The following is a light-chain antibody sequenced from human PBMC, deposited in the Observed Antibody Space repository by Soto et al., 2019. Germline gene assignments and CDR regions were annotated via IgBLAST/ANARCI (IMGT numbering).Light chain of an antibody. CDR3: QQYGTCPLA. J-gene: IGKJ4*02. Sequence: EVVMTQSPATLSVSPGERATLSCRASRGIGSTLAWYQQKPGQTPTLLIYDTSTRATGVPARFIGSASGTEFTLTITSLQSEDFALYYCQQYGTCPLAFGRGTRVENK. CDR1: RGIGST. V-gene: IGKV3-15*01. CDR2: DTS.